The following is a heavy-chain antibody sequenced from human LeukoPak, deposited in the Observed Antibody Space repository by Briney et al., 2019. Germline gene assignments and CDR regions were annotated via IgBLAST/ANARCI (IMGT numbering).Heavy chain of an antibody. V-gene: IGHV5-51*01. CDR2: IYPGDSDT. J-gene: IGHJ6*02. Sequence: GASLKISCKGSGYSFTSYWIGWVRQMPGKGLEWMGIIYPGDSDTRYSPSFQGQVTISADKSISTAYLQWSSLKASDTAMYYCARTPQDSSGWYDYYYGMDVWGQGTTVTVSS. CDR3: ARTPQDSSGWYDYYYGMDV. CDR1: GYSFTSYW. D-gene: IGHD6-19*01.